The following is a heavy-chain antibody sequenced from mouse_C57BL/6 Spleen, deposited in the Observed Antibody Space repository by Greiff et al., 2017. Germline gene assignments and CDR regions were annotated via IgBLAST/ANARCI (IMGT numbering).Heavy chain of an antibody. CDR2: IHPSDSDT. J-gene: IGHJ3*01. D-gene: IGHD2-3*01. CDR3: AIGGPYDAFAY. Sequence: VQLQQPGAELVKPGASVKVSCKASGYTFTSYWMHWVKQRPGQGLEWIGRIHPSDSDTNYNQKFKGKATLTVDKSSSTAYMQLSSLTSEASAVYYCAIGGPYDAFAYWGQGTLVTVSA. CDR1: GYTFTSYW. V-gene: IGHV1-74*01.